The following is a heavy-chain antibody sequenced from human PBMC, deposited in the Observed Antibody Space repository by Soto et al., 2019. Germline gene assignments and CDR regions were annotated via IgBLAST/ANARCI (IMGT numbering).Heavy chain of an antibody. CDR2: IYYTETP. CDR1: GYSIRTYNW. D-gene: IGHD2-15*01. Sequence: PSETMSLTCALHGYSIRTYNWWVWIRQPPGKGLEWIGYIYYTETPYYNPPLKSQVSMSIDTTTDQFSLNLGSVTTAHTSVYNCARTSLLKTGHLDYWGQGILVTVSS. CDR3: ARTSLLKTGHLDY. J-gene: IGHJ4*01. V-gene: IGHV4-28*01.